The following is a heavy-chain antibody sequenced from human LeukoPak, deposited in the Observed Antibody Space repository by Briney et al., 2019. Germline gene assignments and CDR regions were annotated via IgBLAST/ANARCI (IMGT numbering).Heavy chain of an antibody. D-gene: IGHD3-16*01. V-gene: IGHV4-34*01. CDR2: INHSGST. CDR1: GGSFSGYY. J-gene: IGHJ4*02. CDR3: ARWVMLGTLFNY. Sequence: SETLSLTCAVYGGSFSGYYWSWIRQPPGKGLEWIGEINHSGSTNYNPSLKSRVTISVDTSKNQFSLKLSSVTAADTAVYYCARWVMLGTLFNYWGQGTLVTVSS.